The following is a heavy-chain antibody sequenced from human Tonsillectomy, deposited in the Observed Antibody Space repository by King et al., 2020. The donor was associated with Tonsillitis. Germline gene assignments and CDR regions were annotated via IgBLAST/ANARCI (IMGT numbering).Heavy chain of an antibody. V-gene: IGHV3-21*01. J-gene: IGHJ4*02. CDR1: GFSFSRYS. CDR3: ARDPEDCAADCGPDY. Sequence: VQLVESGGGLVKPGGSLRLSCAASGFSFSRYSLNWVRQAPGKGLEWISSITGASSYISYADSVKGRFTISSDNANNSVFLLMNSLRVEDTAVYYCARDPEDCAADCGPDYWGQGTLVTVSS. D-gene: IGHD2-21*02. CDR2: ITGASSYI.